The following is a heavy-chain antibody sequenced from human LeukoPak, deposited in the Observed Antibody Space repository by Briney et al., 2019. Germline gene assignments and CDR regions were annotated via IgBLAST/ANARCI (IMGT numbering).Heavy chain of an antibody. D-gene: IGHD4-17*01. CDR1: GFTFDDYG. V-gene: IGHV3-20*04. CDR2: INWNGGST. CDR3: AKAKGYGEVY. Sequence: GGSLRLSCAASGFTFDDYGMSWVRQAPGKGLEWVSGINWNGGSTGYADSVKGRFTISRDNAKNSLYLQMNSLRAEDMAVYYCAKAKGYGEVYWGQGTLVTVSS. J-gene: IGHJ4*02.